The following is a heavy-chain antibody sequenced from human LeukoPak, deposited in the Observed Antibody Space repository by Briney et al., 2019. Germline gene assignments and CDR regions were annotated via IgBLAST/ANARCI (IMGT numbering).Heavy chain of an antibody. Sequence: GASVKVSCKASGGTFSSSAISWVRQAPGQGLEWMGGIIPIFGTANYAQKFQGRVTITADESTSTAYRELSSLRSEDTAVYYCARDGSGSYYDYWGQGTLVTVSS. CDR3: ARDGSGSYYDY. CDR1: GGTFSSSA. V-gene: IGHV1-69*13. CDR2: IIPIFGTA. D-gene: IGHD3-10*01. J-gene: IGHJ4*02.